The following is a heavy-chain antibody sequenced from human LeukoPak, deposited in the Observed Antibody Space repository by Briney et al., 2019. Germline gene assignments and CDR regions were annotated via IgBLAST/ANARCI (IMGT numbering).Heavy chain of an antibody. CDR2: INPSAVST. V-gene: IGHV1-46*01. J-gene: IGHJ3*02. D-gene: IGHD3-10*01. CDR1: SYTFTNYY. CDR3: ARVLYYYGDTKDAFDI. Sequence: ASVKVSCKASSYTFTNYYMHWVRQAPGQGLEWMGIINPSAVSTSYAQKFQGRVTMTRDTSTSTVYMELSSLRSEDTAVYYCARVLYYYGDTKDAFDIWGQGTMVTVSS.